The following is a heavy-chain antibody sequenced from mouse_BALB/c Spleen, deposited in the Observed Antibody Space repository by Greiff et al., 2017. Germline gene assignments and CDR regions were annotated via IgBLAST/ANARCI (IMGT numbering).Heavy chain of an antibody. CDR1: GYTFTNYW. CDR3: ARSITTSRWFAY. J-gene: IGHJ3*01. D-gene: IGHD2-4*01. Sequence: QVQLQQSGAELVRPGTSVKISCKASGYTFTNYWLGWVKQRPGHGLEWIGDIYPGGGYTNYNEKFKGKATLTADTSSSTAYMQLSSLTSEDSAVYFCARSITTSRWFAYWGQGTLVTVSA. V-gene: IGHV1-63*02. CDR2: IYPGGGYT.